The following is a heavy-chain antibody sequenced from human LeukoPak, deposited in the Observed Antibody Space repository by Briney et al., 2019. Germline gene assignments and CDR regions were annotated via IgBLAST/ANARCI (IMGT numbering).Heavy chain of an antibody. V-gene: IGHV1-8*01. CDR2: MNPNSGNT. Sequence: GCMNPNSGNTGYAQKFQGRVTMTRNTSISTAYMELSSLRSEDTAVYYCARGLLSSGWYSDYWGQGTLVTVSS. CDR3: ARGLLSSGWYSDY. J-gene: IGHJ4*02. D-gene: IGHD6-19*01.